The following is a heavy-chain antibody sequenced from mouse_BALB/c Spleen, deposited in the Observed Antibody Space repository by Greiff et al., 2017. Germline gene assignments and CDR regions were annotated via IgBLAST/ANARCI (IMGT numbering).Heavy chain of an antibody. D-gene: IGHD2-14*01. CDR2: ISSGGGST. CDR1: GFAFSSYD. V-gene: IGHV5-12-1*01. J-gene: IGHJ3*01. Sequence: EVKVVESGGGLVKPGGSLKLSCAASGFAFSSYDMSWVRQTPEKRLEWVAYISSGGGSTYYPDTVKGRFTISRDNAKNTLYLQMSSLKSEDTAMYYCASHRYDVFADWGQGTLVTVSA. CDR3: ASHRYDVFAD.